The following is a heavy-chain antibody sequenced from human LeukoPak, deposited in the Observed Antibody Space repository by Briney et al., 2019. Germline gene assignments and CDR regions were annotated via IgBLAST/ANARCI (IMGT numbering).Heavy chain of an antibody. CDR2: ISSSSSYI. CDR1: GFTFSSYS. CDR3: ARGGESVFWEPYGMDV. D-gene: IGHD3-3*01. Sequence: PGGSLRLSCAASGFTFSSYSMNWVRQAPGKGLEWVSSISSSSSYIYYADSVKGRFTISRDNAKNSLYLQMNSLRAEDTAVYYCARGGESVFWEPYGMDVWGQGTTVTVSS. J-gene: IGHJ6*02. V-gene: IGHV3-21*01.